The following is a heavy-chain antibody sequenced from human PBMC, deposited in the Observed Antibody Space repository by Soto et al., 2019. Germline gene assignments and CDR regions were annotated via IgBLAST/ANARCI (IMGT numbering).Heavy chain of an antibody. CDR3: ARVPNCSGGSCYVLDAFDI. CDR1: GYTFTSYY. J-gene: IGHJ3*02. V-gene: IGHV1-46*01. Sequence: PVASVTVSCKASGYTFTSYYMHWVRQAPGQGLEWMGIINPSGGSTSYAQKFQGRVTMTRDTSTSTVYMELSSLRSEDTAVYYCARVPNCSGGSCYVLDAFDIWGQGTMVTVSS. CDR2: INPSGGST. D-gene: IGHD2-15*01.